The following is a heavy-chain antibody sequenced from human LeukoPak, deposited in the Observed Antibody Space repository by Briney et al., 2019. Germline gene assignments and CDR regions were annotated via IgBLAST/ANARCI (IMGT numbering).Heavy chain of an antibody. CDR1: GGSISSSSYY. J-gene: IGHJ4*02. Sequence: SETLSLTCTVSGGSISSSSYYWGWIRQPPGKGLEWIGNIYYSGSTNYNPSLKSRVTISVDTSKNQFSLNLISVTPADTAMYYCARYGGDGHSYIAYWGQGTLVTVSS. V-gene: IGHV4-39*01. CDR3: ARYGGDGHSYIAY. CDR2: IYYSGST. D-gene: IGHD5-24*01.